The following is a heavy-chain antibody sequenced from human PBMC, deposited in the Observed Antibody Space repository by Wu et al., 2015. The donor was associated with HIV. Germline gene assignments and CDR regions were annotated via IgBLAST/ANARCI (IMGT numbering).Heavy chain of an antibody. J-gene: IGHJ6*03. CDR2: IVVGSGNT. Sequence: MQLVQSGPEVKKPGTSVKVSCKASGFTFTSSAMQWVRQARGQRLEWIGWIVVGSGNTNYAQKFQERVTMTRDTSISTAYMELSRLRSDDTAVYYCARDFWSAMGGFYMDVWGKGTTVTVSS. CDR1: GFTFTSSA. D-gene: IGHD3-3*01. CDR3: ARDFWSAMGGFYMDV. V-gene: IGHV1-58*02.